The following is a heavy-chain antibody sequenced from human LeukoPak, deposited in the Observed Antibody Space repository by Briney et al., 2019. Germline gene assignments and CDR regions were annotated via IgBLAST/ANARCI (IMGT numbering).Heavy chain of an antibody. J-gene: IGHJ5*02. D-gene: IGHD3-22*01. CDR2: ISAYNCNT. V-gene: IGHV1-18*01. CDR1: GYTFTSYG. Sequence: ASVKVSCKASGYTFTSYGISWVRQAPGQGLEWMGWISAYNCNTKYAQKLQGRVTMTTDTSTSTAYMELRSLRSDDTAVYYCARLLQYYYDSSGYYWGHWFDPWGQGTLVTVSS. CDR3: ARLLQYYYDSSGYYWGHWFDP.